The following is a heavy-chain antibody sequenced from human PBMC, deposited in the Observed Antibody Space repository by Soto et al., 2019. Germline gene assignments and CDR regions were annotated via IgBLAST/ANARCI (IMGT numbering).Heavy chain of an antibody. D-gene: IGHD3-22*01. CDR3: AREDYYDSSGYLPVRYYFGMDV. J-gene: IGHJ6*02. Sequence: SVKVSCKASGYTFTNSGISWVRQAPGQGLEWMGWIGAYNGHTKYAQKLQGRVAMTTDTSTSTAYMELRSLKSDDTAVYYCAREDYYDSSGYLPVRYYFGMDVWGQGTTVTVSS. V-gene: IGHV1-18*01. CDR1: GYTFTNSG. CDR2: IGAYNGHT.